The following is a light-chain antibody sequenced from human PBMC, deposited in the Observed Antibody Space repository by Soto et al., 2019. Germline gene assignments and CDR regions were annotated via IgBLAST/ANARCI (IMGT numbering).Light chain of an antibody. Sequence: QSALTQPASVSGSPGQSITISCTGTSSDVGGYDYVAWYQQHPGKAPKVMIYEVSSRPSGVSARFSGSKSGNTASLTISGLQAEDDADYYCSSFTSTSTWVFGGGTKLTVL. CDR1: SSDVGGYDY. CDR2: EVS. J-gene: IGLJ3*02. CDR3: SSFTSTSTWV. V-gene: IGLV2-14*03.